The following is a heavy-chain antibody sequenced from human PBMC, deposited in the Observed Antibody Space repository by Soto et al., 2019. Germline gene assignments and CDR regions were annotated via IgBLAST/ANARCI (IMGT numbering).Heavy chain of an antibody. Sequence: ASVKVSCKASGYTFTGYYRHWVRQAPGQGLEWMGWINPNSGGTNYAQKFQGWVTMTRDTSISTAYMELSRLRSDDTAVYYYARWGGYCSGTSCYTGEGVAMDVWGQGTTVTVSS. V-gene: IGHV1-2*04. D-gene: IGHD2-2*02. CDR1: GYTFTGYY. J-gene: IGHJ6*02. CDR2: INPNSGGT. CDR3: ARWGGYCSGTSCYTGEGVAMDV.